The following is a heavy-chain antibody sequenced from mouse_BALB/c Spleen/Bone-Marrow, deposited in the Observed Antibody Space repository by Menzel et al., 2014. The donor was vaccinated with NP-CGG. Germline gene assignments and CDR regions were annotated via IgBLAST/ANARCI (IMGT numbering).Heavy chain of an antibody. J-gene: IGHJ4*01. CDR3: ARVSYYAMDY. CDR1: GFTFSSYG. CDR2: INSNGGST. V-gene: IGHV5-6-3*01. Sequence: EVKLVESGGGLVQPGGSLKLSCAASGFTFSSYGMSWVRQTPDKRLELVATINSNGGSTYYPDSVKGRFTISRDNAKNTLYLQMSSLKSEDTAVYYCARVSYYAMDYWGQGTSVTVSS.